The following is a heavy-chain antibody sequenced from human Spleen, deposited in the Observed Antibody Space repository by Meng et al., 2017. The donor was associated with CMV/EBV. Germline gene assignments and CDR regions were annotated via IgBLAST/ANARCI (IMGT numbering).Heavy chain of an antibody. J-gene: IGHJ6*02. V-gene: IGHV1-8*01. CDR2: MNPNSGNT. D-gene: IGHD7-27*01. CDR1: GYTFTSYD. CDR3: ARGWGSPDSFGMDV. Sequence: ASGYTFTSYDINWVRQATGQGLEWMGWMNPNSGNTGYAQKLQGRVTMTRNTSISTAYMELSSLRSEDTAVYYCARGWGSPDSFGMDVWGQGTTVTVSS.